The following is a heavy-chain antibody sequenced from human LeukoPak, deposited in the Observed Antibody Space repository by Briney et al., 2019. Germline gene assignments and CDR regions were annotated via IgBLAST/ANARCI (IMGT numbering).Heavy chain of an antibody. V-gene: IGHV4-39*07. D-gene: IGHD2-15*01. CDR3: AKAGRIDPRRAAKFYFDY. Sequence: SETLSLTCTVSGGSISSYYWSWIRQPPGKGLEWIGSIYYSGSTYYNPSLKSRVTISVDTSKNQFSLKLSSVTAADTAVYYCAKAGRIDPRRAAKFYFDYWGQGTLVTVSS. CDR2: IYYSGST. CDR1: GGSISSYY. J-gene: IGHJ4*02.